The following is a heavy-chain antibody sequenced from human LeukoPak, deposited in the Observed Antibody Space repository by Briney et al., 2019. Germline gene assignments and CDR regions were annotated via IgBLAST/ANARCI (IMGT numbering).Heavy chain of an antibody. V-gene: IGHV3-13*01. Sequence: GGSLRLSCAASGFTFSGYDMHWVRQATGKGLEWVSAIGTAGDTYYPGSVKGRFTISRENAKNSLYIQMNSLRAGDTAVYYCARGSLGFWSGYYTYWGQGTLVTVSS. CDR3: ARGSLGFWSGYYTY. D-gene: IGHD3-3*01. CDR2: IGTAGDT. CDR1: GFTFSGYD. J-gene: IGHJ4*02.